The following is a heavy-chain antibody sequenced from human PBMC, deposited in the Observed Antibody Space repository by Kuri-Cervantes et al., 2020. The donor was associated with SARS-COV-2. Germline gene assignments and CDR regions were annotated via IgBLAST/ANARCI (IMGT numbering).Heavy chain of an antibody. CDR3: ARARYCYGPTCYTPYFDT. CDR1: GFTFSNAW. CDR2: IKEDGSEG. J-gene: IGHJ5*02. D-gene: IGHD2-2*02. V-gene: IGHV3-7*01. Sequence: GGSLRLSCAASGFTFSNAWMSWVRQAPGKGLEWVANIKEDGSEGYYDDSVRGRFTISRDNAKNSLNLQMNSLRAEDTAVYHCARARYCYGPTCYTPYFDTWGQGTLVTVSS.